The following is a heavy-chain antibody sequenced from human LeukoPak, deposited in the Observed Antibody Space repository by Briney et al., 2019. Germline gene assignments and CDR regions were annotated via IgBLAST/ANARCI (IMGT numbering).Heavy chain of an antibody. Sequence: ASVKVSCKASGYTFTSYDINWVRQATGQGLEWMGWMNPNSGNTGYAQKLQGRVTITGNTSISTAYMELSSLRSEDTAVYYCARGFRLGELSSHFDYWGQGTLVTASS. V-gene: IGHV1-8*03. CDR1: GYTFTSYD. CDR2: MNPNSGNT. J-gene: IGHJ4*02. D-gene: IGHD3-16*02. CDR3: ARGFRLGELSSHFDY.